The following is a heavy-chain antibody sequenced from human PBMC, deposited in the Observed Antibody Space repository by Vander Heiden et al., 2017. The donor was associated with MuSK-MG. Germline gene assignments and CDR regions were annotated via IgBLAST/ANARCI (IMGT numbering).Heavy chain of an antibody. CDR1: GGTFSSDA. V-gene: IGHV1-69*01. Sequence: QVQLVQSGAEVKKPGSSVKVSCKASGGTFSSDAISWVRHAPGQVLEWMRGILPICAQATDAQKLQGSVTITEAQPTSKAYMELSSLRSEDTAVYCCGVGLAARGADYWGQGTLVTVSS. CDR2: ILPICAQA. CDR3: GVGLAARGADY. J-gene: IGHJ4*02. D-gene: IGHD6-13*01.